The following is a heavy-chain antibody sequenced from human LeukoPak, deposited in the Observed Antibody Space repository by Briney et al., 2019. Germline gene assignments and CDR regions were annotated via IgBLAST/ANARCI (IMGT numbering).Heavy chain of an antibody. CDR2: IRWNSASI. Sequence: PGGSLILSCAASGFTFVDYAMHRVRQAPGKGLEWVSGIRWNSASIGYADSVKGRFTISRDNAKNSLYLQMNSLRAEDMALYYCAKAGCSSTSCYTDYWGQGTLVTVSS. J-gene: IGHJ4*02. CDR1: GFTFVDYA. D-gene: IGHD2-2*02. CDR3: AKAGCSSTSCYTDY. V-gene: IGHV3-9*03.